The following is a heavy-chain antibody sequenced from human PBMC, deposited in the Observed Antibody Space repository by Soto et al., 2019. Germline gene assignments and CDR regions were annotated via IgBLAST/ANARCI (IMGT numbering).Heavy chain of an antibody. J-gene: IGHJ3*02. CDR3: ARHCSGGSCYYAVDR. CDR2: IYYSGST. CDR1: GGSISSYY. D-gene: IGHD2-15*01. Sequence: QVQLQESGPGLVKPSETLSLTCTVSGGSISSYYWSWIRQPPGKGLEWIAYIYYSGSTNYNPSLKSRVTISVDTSKNQCALKLSSVTAADTDVYYCARHCSGGSCYYAVDRWGQGTMVTVSS. V-gene: IGHV4-59*08.